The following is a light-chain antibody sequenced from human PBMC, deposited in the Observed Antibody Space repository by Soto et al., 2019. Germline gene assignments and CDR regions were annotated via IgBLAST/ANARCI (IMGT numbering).Light chain of an antibody. V-gene: IGKV1-5*02. CDR3: QQFYSYST. Sequence: DTQMTQSPSTLSASVGDRVTIIFRASQSISTQLAWYQQKPGKAPKLLISGAFSLESGVPSRFSGSGSGTEFTLTISSLQPDDFATYYCQQFYSYSTFGQGTKVDI. CDR1: QSISTQ. CDR2: GAF. J-gene: IGKJ1*01.